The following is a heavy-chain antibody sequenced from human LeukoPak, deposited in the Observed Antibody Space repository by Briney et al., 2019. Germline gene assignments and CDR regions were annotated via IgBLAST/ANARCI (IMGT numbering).Heavy chain of an antibody. D-gene: IGHD4-23*01. Sequence: GRSLRLSCAASGFTFSSYGMHWVRQAPGKGLEWVAVISYDGSNKYYADSVKGRFTISRDNSKNTLYLQMNSLRAEDTAVYYCARATVVTEPNDYWGQGTLVTVSS. J-gene: IGHJ4*02. CDR1: GFTFSSYG. CDR3: ARATVVTEPNDY. V-gene: IGHV3-30*03. CDR2: ISYDGSNK.